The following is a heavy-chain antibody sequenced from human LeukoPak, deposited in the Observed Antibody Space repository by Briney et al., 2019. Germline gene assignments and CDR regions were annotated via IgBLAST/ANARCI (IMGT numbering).Heavy chain of an antibody. D-gene: IGHD6-19*01. CDR2: INPNSGGT. V-gene: IGHV1-2*02. CDR3: ARDSSGWSD. CDR1: GYTFTSYG. Sequence: GASVKVSCKASGYTFTSYGISWVRQAPGQGLEWMGWINPNSGGTNYAQKFQGRVTMTRDTSISTAYMELSRLRSDDTAVYYCARDSSGWSDWGQGTLVTVSS. J-gene: IGHJ4*02.